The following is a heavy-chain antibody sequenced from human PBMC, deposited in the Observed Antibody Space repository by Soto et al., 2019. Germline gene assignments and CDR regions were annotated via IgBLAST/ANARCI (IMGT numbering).Heavy chain of an antibody. J-gene: IGHJ5*02. CDR1: GGTFSSYA. CDR3: ARDVLAARGENWFDP. D-gene: IGHD6-6*01. V-gene: IGHV1-69*01. Sequence: SVKGYCKASGGTFSSYAISCLRQAPGQGLEWMGGIIPIFGTANYAQKFQGRVTITADESTSTAYMELSSLRSEDTAVYYCARDVLAARGENWFDPWGQGTLVTVSS. CDR2: IIPIFGTA.